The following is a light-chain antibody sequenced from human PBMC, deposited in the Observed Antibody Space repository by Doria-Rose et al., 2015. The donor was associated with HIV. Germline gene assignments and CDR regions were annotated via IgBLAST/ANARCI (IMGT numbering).Light chain of an antibody. CDR3: QQYYGTPS. Sequence: DIRVTQSPESLGMSLGERATLNCKSNQSLLYTSKNYLAWYQQKPGQPPKLLIYWASTRQSVVPARFSGSGSGTDFTLTISSLEAGDVAVYDCQQYYGTPSFGPGTTVDIK. J-gene: IGKJ3*01. CDR1: QSLLYTSKNY. CDR2: WAS. V-gene: IGKV4-1*01.